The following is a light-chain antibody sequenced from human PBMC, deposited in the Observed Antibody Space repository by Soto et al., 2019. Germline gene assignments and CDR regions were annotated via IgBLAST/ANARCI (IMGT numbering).Light chain of an antibody. J-gene: IGKJ4*01. V-gene: IGKV1-6*01. Sequence: IQMTQSPSSLSASAGERVTITCRASQSISSYLNWYQQKPGKAPKLLIYATSSLQSGVPSRFSGSGSGTDFTLTISSLQPEDFATYYCLQDYNYPLTFGGGTKVDI. CDR3: LQDYNYPLT. CDR2: ATS. CDR1: QSISSY.